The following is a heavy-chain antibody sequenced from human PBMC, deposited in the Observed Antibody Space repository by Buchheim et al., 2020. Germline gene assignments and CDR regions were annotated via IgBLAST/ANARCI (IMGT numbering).Heavy chain of an antibody. Sequence: QLQLQESGPGLVKPSETLSLTCTVSGGSISSRSYYWGWIRQPPGKGLECIGSIFFSGSTYYNPSLKTRFTMSVDTSKNPFSLTINSVTAADTAVYYCARRPYSYNWFDPWGQGTL. CDR1: GGSISSRSYY. CDR3: ARRPYSYNWFDP. J-gene: IGHJ5*02. D-gene: IGHD2-15*01. V-gene: IGHV4-39*01. CDR2: IFFSGST.